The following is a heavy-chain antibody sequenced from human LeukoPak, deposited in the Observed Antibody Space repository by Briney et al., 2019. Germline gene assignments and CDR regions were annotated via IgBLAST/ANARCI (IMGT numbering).Heavy chain of an antibody. V-gene: IGHV3-21*01. CDR1: GFTFSSYS. Sequence: GGSLRPSCAASGFTFSSYSMNWVRQAPGKGLEWVSSISSSSSYIYYADSVKGRFTISRDNAKNSLYLQMNSLRAEDTAVYYCARVWAAASEDYWGQGTLVTVSS. J-gene: IGHJ4*02. CDR2: ISSSSSYI. D-gene: IGHD2-2*01. CDR3: ARVWAAASEDY.